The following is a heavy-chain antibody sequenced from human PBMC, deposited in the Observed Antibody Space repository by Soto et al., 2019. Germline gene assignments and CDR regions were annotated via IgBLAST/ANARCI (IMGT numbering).Heavy chain of an antibody. CDR1: GYTFSSYS. J-gene: IGHJ4*02. CDR2: ISAYNGDK. V-gene: IGHV1-18*01. D-gene: IGHD2-8*01. CDR3: ARSGAYCTSITCLFDSF. Sequence: QAQLVQSGAEVKKPGASVKVSCRAAGYTFSSYSYAWGRQAPGQGLEWMGWISAYNGDKNYAQKLQDRFTLTTDTSTTTAYMELRNLGSDDTAVYYCARSGAYCTSITCLFDSFWGLGTLVTVSS.